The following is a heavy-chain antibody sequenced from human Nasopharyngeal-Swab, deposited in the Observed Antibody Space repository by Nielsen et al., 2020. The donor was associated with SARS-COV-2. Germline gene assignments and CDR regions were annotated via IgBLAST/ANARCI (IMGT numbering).Heavy chain of an antibody. D-gene: IGHD1-26*01. V-gene: IGHV3-23*01. CDR3: ANLVDPYVGATTGYYYYGMDV. J-gene: IGHJ6*02. CDR2: IDGSGGST. CDR1: GFTFSSYA. Sequence: GGTLRLSCAASGFTFSSYAMSWVRQAPVKGLEWVAGIDGSGGSTSYADSVKGRFTIARDYSKNTLYLQMNSLRAEDTPVYYCANLVDPYVGATTGYYYYGMDVSSQGTTVTVSS.